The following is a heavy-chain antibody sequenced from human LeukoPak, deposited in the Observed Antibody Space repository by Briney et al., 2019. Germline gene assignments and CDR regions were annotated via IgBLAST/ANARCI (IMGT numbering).Heavy chain of an antibody. J-gene: IGHJ4*02. CDR3: ARAVGPFDY. D-gene: IGHD1-26*01. V-gene: IGHV3-33*01. Sequence: GRSLRLSCVASGFPFSSYGMHWVRQAPGRGLEWVAVIWYDGSNKYYADSMKGRFTISRDNSKNTLYLQMNNLRAEDTGVYYCARAVGPFDYWGQGTLVTASS. CDR1: GFPFSSYG. CDR2: IWYDGSNK.